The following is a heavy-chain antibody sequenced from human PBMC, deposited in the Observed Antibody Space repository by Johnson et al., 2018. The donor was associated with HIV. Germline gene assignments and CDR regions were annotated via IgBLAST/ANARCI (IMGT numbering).Heavy chain of an antibody. CDR1: GFTLSRYW. CDR3: ARRTVTALFDI. D-gene: IGHD4-17*01. J-gene: IGHJ3*02. Sequence: VQLVESGGGLVQPGGSLRLSCAASGFTLSRYWMSWVRQAPGKGLEWVANIKQDGSETYYVDAVKGRFTISRDNAKNSLNLQMNSLRDEDTAVYYCARRTVTALFDIWGHGTLVTVSS. CDR2: IKQDGSET. V-gene: IGHV3-7*02.